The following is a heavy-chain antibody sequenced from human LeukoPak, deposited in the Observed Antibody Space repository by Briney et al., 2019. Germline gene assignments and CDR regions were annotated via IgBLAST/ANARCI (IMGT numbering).Heavy chain of an antibody. V-gene: IGHV3-23*01. CDR2: ISGSGDIT. D-gene: IGHD6-13*01. CDR1: GFTFRNYA. J-gene: IGHJ4*02. CDR3: AKPTNIAAVLYDY. Sequence: GGSLRLSCAASGFTFRNYAMGWVRQAPGKGLEWVSTISGSGDITYYADSVKGRFTISRDNSKNTLYLQLNSLRAEDTAVYYCAKPTNIAAVLYDYWGQGTLVTVSS.